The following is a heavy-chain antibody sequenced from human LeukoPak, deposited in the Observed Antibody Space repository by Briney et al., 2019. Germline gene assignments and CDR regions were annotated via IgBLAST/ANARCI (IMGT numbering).Heavy chain of an antibody. CDR2: IIPIFGTA. CDR3: ARLGGQWPDSSDDY. D-gene: IGHD6-19*01. CDR1: GGTFSSYA. J-gene: IGHJ4*02. V-gene: IGHV1-69*06. Sequence: GASVKVSCKASGGTFSSYAISWVRQAPGQGLDWMGGIIPIFGTANYAQKFQGRVTITADKSTSTAYMELSSLRSEDTAVYYCARLGGQWPDSSDDYWGQGTLVTVSS.